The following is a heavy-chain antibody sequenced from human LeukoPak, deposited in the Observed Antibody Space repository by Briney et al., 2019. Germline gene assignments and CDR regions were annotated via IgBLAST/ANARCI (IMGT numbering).Heavy chain of an antibody. V-gene: IGHV3-53*01. CDR2: IYTGGTT. D-gene: IGHD6-19*01. J-gene: IGHJ4*02. Sequence: PGGSLRLSCVASAFSVSSNYMCWVRQAPGKGLEWVSVIYTGGTTYYTDSVKGRFTISRDNSKNTLYLQMNSLRAEDTAVYYCASQPSEQWHNGGGYWGQGTLVTVSS. CDR1: AFSVSSNY. CDR3: ASQPSEQWHNGGGY.